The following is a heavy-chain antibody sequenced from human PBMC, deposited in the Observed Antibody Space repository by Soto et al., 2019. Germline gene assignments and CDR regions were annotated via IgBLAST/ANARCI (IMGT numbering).Heavy chain of an antibody. CDR2: IIPIFGTA. CDR1: GGTFSSYA. J-gene: IGHJ6*02. D-gene: IGHD2-15*01. CDR3: ARESGCSGGSCYSEYYYYGMDV. Sequence: SVKVSCKASGGTFSSYAISWVRQAPGQGLEWMGGIIPIFGTANYAQKFQGRVTITADKSTSTAYMELSSLRSEDTAVYYCARESGCSGGSCYSEYYYYGMDVWGQGTTVTVSS. V-gene: IGHV1-69*06.